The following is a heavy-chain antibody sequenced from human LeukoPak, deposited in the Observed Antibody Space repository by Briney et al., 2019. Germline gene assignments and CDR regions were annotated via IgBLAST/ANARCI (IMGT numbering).Heavy chain of an antibody. Sequence: GGSLRLSCAASGFTFDDYAMHWVRQAPGKGLEWVSGISWNSGSIGYADSVKGRFTISRDNAKNSLYLQMNSLRAEDTAVYYCARGRGAGDYWGQGTLVTVSS. CDR3: ARGRGAGDY. CDR2: ISWNSGSI. J-gene: IGHJ4*02. D-gene: IGHD3-10*01. V-gene: IGHV3-9*01. CDR1: GFTFDDYA.